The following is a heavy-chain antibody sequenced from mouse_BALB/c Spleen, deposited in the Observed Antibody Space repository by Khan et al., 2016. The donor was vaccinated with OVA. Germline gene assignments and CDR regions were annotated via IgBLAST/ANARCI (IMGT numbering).Heavy chain of an antibody. CDR1: GFTFSTYG. CDR3: ARLAYYYDSEGFAY. D-gene: IGHD1-1*01. J-gene: IGHJ3*01. V-gene: IGHV5-6*02. Sequence: VELVESGGDLVEPGGSLKLSCAGSGFTFSTYGMSWVRQTPDKRLEWVATISTGGHYTYYPDSVRGRFTISRDNAKNTLYLQMTSLKSEDTAMFYCARLAYYYDSEGFAYWGQGTLVAVSA. CDR2: ISTGGHYT.